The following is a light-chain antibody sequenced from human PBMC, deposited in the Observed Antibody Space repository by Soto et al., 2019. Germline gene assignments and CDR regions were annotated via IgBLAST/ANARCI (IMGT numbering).Light chain of an antibody. CDR3: QQSYVTPWT. J-gene: IGKJ1*01. V-gene: IGKV1-39*01. Sequence: IQMTQSPSSLSASVGDRVTITCRASQTVTTYLNWYQQILGKAPRLLIYAASTLQSGVPSRFNGSRSGTDFSLSIDSLQPEDFAIYYCQQSYVTPWTFGQGTRVEIK. CDR2: AAS. CDR1: QTVTTY.